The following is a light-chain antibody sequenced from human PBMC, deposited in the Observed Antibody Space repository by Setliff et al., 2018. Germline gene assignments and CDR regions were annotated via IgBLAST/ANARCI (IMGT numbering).Light chain of an antibody. V-gene: IGLV1-47*01. J-gene: IGLJ1*01. Sequence: QSVLTQPPSASGAPGQRVIISCSGSRPNIADNYVYWYQQLPGTAPKLLVNRNNQRPSGVPDRFSGSKSGTSASLAINGLRSEDEADYYCCSYAGSYTFLYVFGTGTKVTVL. CDR1: RPNIADNY. CDR3: CSYAGSYTFLYV. CDR2: RNN.